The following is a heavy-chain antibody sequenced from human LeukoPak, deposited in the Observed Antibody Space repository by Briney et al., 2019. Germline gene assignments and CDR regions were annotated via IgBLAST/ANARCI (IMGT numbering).Heavy chain of an antibody. CDR3: ARVLVTSGWYEDY. V-gene: IGHV3-48*02. CDR2: ISSSGSTI. D-gene: IGHD6-19*01. Sequence: GGSLRLSCVASGFTLSSYSMNWVRQAPGKGLAWVSYISSSGSTIYYADSVKGRFTISRDNAKNSLYLQMNTLRDDDTAVYYCARVLVTSGWYEDYWGHGTLVTVSS. J-gene: IGHJ4*01. CDR1: GFTLSSYS.